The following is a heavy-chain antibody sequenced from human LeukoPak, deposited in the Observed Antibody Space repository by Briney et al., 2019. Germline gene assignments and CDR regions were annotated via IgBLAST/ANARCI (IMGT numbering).Heavy chain of an antibody. CDR1: GGSFSGYY. J-gene: IGHJ5*02. CDR2: INHSGST. Sequence: PSETLSLTCAVYGGSFSGYYWSWIRQPPGKGLEWIGEINHSGSTNYNPSLKSRVTISVDTSKNQFSLKLSSVTAADTAVYYCARKRPSMYNWFDPWGQGTLVTVSS. D-gene: IGHD1-1*01. V-gene: IGHV4-34*01. CDR3: ARKRPSMYNWFDP.